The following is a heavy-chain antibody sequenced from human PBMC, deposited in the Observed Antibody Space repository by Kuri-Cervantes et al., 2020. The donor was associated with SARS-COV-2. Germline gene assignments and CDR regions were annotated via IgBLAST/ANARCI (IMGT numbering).Heavy chain of an antibody. V-gene: IGHV4-59*01. D-gene: IGHD4-11*01. Sequence: ESLKISCTVSGGSISSYYWSWIRQPPGKGLEWIGYIYYSGSTNYNPSLKSRVTISVDTSKNQFSLKLSSVTAADTAVYYCARGIYSNYPNPYYYTDVWGKGTSATFPS. CDR1: GGSISSYY. J-gene: IGHJ6*03. CDR2: IYYSGST. CDR3: ARGIYSNYPNPYYYTDV.